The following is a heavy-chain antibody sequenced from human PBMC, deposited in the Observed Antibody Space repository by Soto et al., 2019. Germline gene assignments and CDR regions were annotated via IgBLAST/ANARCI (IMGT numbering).Heavy chain of an antibody. D-gene: IGHD3-22*01. CDR2: IYYSGST. Sequence: SETLCLTCTVSGGSIRSSSYYRGWIRQPPGKGLEWIGSIYYSGSTYYNPSLKSRVTISVDTSKNQFSLKLSSVTAADTAVYYCARPPSSYYYDSSGYPTGAFDIWGQGTMVTVSS. CDR1: GGSIRSSSYY. V-gene: IGHV4-39*01. CDR3: ARPPSSYYYDSSGYPTGAFDI. J-gene: IGHJ3*02.